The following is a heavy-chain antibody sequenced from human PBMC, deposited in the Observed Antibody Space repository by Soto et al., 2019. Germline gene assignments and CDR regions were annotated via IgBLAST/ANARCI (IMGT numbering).Heavy chain of an antibody. CDR2: MNPNSGNT. Sequence: GASVKVSCKASGYTFTSYDINWVRQATGQGLEWMGWMNPNSGNTGYAQKFQGRVTMTRSTSISTAYMELNSLRSEDTAVYYCARGGYYYDSSAYYRPFDYWGQGTLVTVSS. CDR1: GYTFTSYD. D-gene: IGHD3-22*01. CDR3: ARGGYYYDSSAYYRPFDY. J-gene: IGHJ4*02. V-gene: IGHV1-8*01.